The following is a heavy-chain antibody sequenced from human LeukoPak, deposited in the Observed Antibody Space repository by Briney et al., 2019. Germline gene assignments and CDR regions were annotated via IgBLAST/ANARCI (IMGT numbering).Heavy chain of an antibody. D-gene: IGHD1-14*01. V-gene: IGHV3-7*01. Sequence: GGSLRLSCAASGFTLSTYWMSWVRQAPGKGLELVANIKQDGSEKYYVDSVKGRFTISRDNAKNSLYLQVNSLRAEDTAVYYCARNQRRLDYWGQGTLVTVSS. J-gene: IGHJ4*02. CDR2: IKQDGSEK. CDR3: ARNQRRLDY. CDR1: GFTLSTYW.